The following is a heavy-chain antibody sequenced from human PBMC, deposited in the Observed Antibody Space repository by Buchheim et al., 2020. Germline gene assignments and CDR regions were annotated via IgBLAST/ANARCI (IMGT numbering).Heavy chain of an antibody. CDR1: GFTFSDYY. D-gene: IGHD4-11*01. CDR2: ISSSGSTI. V-gene: IGHV3-11*01. J-gene: IGHJ6*02. CDR3: ARSPSTANPYYYYYYGMDV. Sequence: QVQLVESGGGLVKPGGSLRLSCAASGFTFSDYYMSWIRQAPGKGLEWVSYISSSGSTIYYADSVKGRFTISRDHAQKSLYLQMNSLRAEDTAVYYCARSPSTANPYYYYYYGMDVWGQGTT.